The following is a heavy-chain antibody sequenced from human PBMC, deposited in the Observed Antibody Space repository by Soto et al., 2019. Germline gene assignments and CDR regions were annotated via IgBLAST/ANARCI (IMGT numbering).Heavy chain of an antibody. J-gene: IGHJ4*02. CDR1: GGSISSDSYY. CDR2: ISYSGST. V-gene: IGHV4-39*02. D-gene: IGHD2-8*02. CDR3: ARDKITGLFDY. Sequence: PSETLSLTCTVSGGSISSDSYYWGWIRQPPEKGLEWIASISYSGSTYYNPTLKSRLTISVDTSKSQFSLKLTSVTAADTAVYYCARDKITGLFDYWGQGTLVTVSS.